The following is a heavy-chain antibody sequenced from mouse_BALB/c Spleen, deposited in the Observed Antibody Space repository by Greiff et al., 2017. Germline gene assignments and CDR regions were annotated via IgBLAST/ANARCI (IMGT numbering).Heavy chain of an antibody. CDR1: GYSFTSYW. CDR3: TRTYSRNYAMDY. D-gene: IGHD2-12*01. V-gene: IGHV1-5*01. Sequence: EVQLQQSGTVLARPGASVKMSCKASGYSFTSYWMHWVKQRPGQGLEWIGAIYPGNSDTSYNQKFKGKAKLTAVTSASTAYMELSSLTNEDSAVYYCTRTYSRNYAMDYWVQGTSVTVSS. CDR2: IYPGNSDT. J-gene: IGHJ4*01.